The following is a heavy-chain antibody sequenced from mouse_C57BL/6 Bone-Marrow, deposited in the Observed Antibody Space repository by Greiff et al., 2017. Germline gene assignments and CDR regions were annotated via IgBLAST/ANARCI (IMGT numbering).Heavy chain of an antibody. CDR2: IHPNSGST. J-gene: IGHJ1*03. CDR3: ARRGYGSIYWYFDV. Sequence: VELVKPGASVKLSCKASGYTFTSYWLHWVKQRPGQGLEWIGMIHPNSGSTNYNEKFKSKATLTVDKSSSTAYMQLSSLTSEDSAVYYCARRGYGSIYWYFDVWGTGTTVTVSS. D-gene: IGHD1-1*01. CDR1: GYTFTSYW. V-gene: IGHV1-64*01.